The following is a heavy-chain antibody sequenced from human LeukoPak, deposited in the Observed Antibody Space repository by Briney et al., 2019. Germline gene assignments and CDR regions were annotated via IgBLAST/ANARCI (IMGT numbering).Heavy chain of an antibody. V-gene: IGHV4-61*01. CDR2: IYYSGST. CDR3: ARETRYYYYYGMDV. CDR1: GGSVSSGRFY. J-gene: IGHJ6*02. Sequence: PSETLSLTCSVSGGSVSSGRFYWTWIRQPPGKGLEWIGYIYYSGSTNYNPSLNSRVSISVDTSKNQFSLKLSSVTAADTAVYYCARETRYYYYYGMDVWGQGTTVTVSS.